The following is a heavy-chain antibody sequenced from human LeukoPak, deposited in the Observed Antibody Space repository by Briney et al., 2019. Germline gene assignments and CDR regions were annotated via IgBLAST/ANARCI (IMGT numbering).Heavy chain of an antibody. J-gene: IGHJ4*02. CDR2: IYHTGST. D-gene: IGHD2-15*01. CDR3: ARRKGYCSGGNCYPEPLDY. Sequence: SETLSLTCAVSGYSISSGYYWGWIRQPPGKGLEWIANIYHTGSTYYNPSLQSRVTISLDTSKNRFSLKLSSVTAADTAVYYCARRKGYCSGGNCYPEPLDYWGQGTLVTISS. V-gene: IGHV4-38-2*01. CDR1: GYSISSGYY.